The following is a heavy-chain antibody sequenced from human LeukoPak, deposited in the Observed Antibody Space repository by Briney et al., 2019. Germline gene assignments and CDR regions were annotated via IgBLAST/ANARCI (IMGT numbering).Heavy chain of an antibody. CDR3: ARGGVVVVPQGAFDI. J-gene: IGHJ3*02. CDR1: GFTFSRYA. D-gene: IGHD3-22*01. CDR2: IYSGGST. Sequence: GGSLRLSCAASGFTFSRYAMSWVRQAPGKGLEWVSVIYSGGSTYYADSVKGRFTISRDNSKNTLYLQMNSLRAEDTAVYYCARGGVVVVPQGAFDIWGQGTMVTVSS. V-gene: IGHV3-66*02.